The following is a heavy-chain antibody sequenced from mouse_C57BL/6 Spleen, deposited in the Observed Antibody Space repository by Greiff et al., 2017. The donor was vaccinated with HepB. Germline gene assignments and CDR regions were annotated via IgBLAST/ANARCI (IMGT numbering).Heavy chain of an antibody. Sequence: EVKLMESGGGLVQPGGSLKLSCAASGFTFSDYYMYWVRQTPEKRLEWVAYISNGGGSTYYPDTVKGRFTISRDNAKNTLYLQMSRLKSEDTAMYYCARPFYGSSPYYYAMDYWGQGTSVTVSS. CDR3: ARPFYGSSPYYYAMDY. J-gene: IGHJ4*01. CDR2: ISNGGGST. CDR1: GFTFSDYY. V-gene: IGHV5-12*01. D-gene: IGHD1-1*01.